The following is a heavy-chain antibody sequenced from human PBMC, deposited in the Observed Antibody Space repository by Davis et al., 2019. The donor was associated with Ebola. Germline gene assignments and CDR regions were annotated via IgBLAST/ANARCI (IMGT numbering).Heavy chain of an antibody. CDR2: IIPIFGTA. Sequence: AASVKVSCKSSGGSFSSNAISWVRQAPGQGLEWMGGIIPIFGTANYAQKFQGRVTITADKSTSTAYMELSSLRSEDTAVYYCTSDRPTSGSYLNDAFDIWGQGTMVTVSS. CDR1: GGSFSSNA. D-gene: IGHD1-26*01. CDR3: TSDRPTSGSYLNDAFDI. V-gene: IGHV1-69*06. J-gene: IGHJ3*02.